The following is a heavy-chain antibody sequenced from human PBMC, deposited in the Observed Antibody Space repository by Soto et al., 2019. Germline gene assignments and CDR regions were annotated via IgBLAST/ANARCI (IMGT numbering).Heavy chain of an antibody. J-gene: IGHJ4*02. D-gene: IGHD6-19*01. Sequence: SETLSLTCSFSCGSISGAYWICMLQSPGKGLEWLCYFYYTGSTNYSPSLRSRVSISVDTSKNEFSLRLRSVTAADTAVYFCARSVAVPGAHIDYWGQGTQVNVS. CDR3: ARSVAVPGAHIDY. CDR1: CGSISGAY. CDR2: FYYTGST. V-gene: IGHV4-59*01.